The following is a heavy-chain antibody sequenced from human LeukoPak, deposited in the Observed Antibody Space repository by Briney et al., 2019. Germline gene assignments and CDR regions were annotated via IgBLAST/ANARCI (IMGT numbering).Heavy chain of an antibody. D-gene: IGHD2-2*01. CDR2: INPSGGST. CDR1: GGTFTSYY. J-gene: IGHJ5*02. V-gene: IGHV1-46*01. Sequence: ASVKVSCKASGGTFTSYYMHWVRQAPGQGLEWMGVINPSGGSTIYAQKFQGRVTLTRDMSTRTVDMELSSLRYEDTAVYYCARVGVVPAAMRGGGHNWFDPWGQGTLVTVSS. CDR3: ARVGVVPAAMRGGGHNWFDP.